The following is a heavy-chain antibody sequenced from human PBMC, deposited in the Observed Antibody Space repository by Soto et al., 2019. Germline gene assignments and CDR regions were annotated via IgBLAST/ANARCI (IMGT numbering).Heavy chain of an antibody. D-gene: IGHD3-3*01. CDR2: IKQDGSEK. J-gene: IGHJ5*02. CDR3: ARDLYPPRTIFGVVITTKIRNNWFDP. Sequence: GGSLRLSCAASGFTFSSYWMSWVRQAPGKGLEWVANIKQDGSEKYYVDSVKGRFTISRDNAKNSLYLQMNSLQAEDTAVYYCARDLYPPRTIFGVVITTKIRNNWFDPWGQGTLVTVSS. CDR1: GFTFSSYW. V-gene: IGHV3-7*01.